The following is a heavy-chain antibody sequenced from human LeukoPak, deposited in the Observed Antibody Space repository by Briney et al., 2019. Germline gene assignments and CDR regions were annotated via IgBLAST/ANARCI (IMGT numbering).Heavy chain of an antibody. D-gene: IGHD3-22*01. Sequence: HAGGSLRLSCEGYRFTFSNYWMGWGRQAPGKGLQWLANIKTDGSEKYYVDSVKGRFTISSDNAKNSLYLQMNSLRAEDTAVYYCATYSSLNRREFLFWGQRTLLTISS. CDR3: ATYSSLNRREFLF. J-gene: IGHJ1*01. CDR2: IKTDGSEK. CDR1: RFTFSNYW. V-gene: IGHV3-7*01.